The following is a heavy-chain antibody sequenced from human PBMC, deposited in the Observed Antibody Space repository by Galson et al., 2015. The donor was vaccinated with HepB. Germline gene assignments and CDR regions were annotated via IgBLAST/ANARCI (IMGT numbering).Heavy chain of an antibody. J-gene: IGHJ4*02. CDR3: ARDAGYYDSSGYNDY. V-gene: IGHV3-7*01. D-gene: IGHD3-22*01. Sequence: SLRLSCAASGFTFSSYWMSWVRQAPGKGLEWVANIKQDGSEKYYVDSVKGRFTISRDNAKNSLYLQMNSLRAEDTAVYYCARDAGYYDSSGYNDYWGQGTLVTVSS. CDR1: GFTFSSYW. CDR2: IKQDGSEK.